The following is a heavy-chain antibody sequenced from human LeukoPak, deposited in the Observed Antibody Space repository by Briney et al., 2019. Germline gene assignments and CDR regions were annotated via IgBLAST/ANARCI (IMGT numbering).Heavy chain of an antibody. V-gene: IGHV1-69*04. J-gene: IGHJ3*02. Sequence: ASVKVSCKAPGGSYGTFAISWVRQAPGQGLEWMGRIMPIFAEENTAQKFQDRVTISADKSTGTAYMEISRLTSEDTAVYYCEGETTVTSSGDFDIWGQGTLVIVSS. CDR2: IMPIFAEE. CDR1: GGSYGTFA. CDR3: EGETTVTSSGDFDI. D-gene: IGHD4-11*01.